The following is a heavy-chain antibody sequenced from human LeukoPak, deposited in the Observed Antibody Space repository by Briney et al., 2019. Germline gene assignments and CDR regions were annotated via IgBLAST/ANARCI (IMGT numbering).Heavy chain of an antibody. CDR2: ISAYNGNT. J-gene: IGHJ6*02. D-gene: IGHD3-22*01. Sequence: ASVKVSCKASGYTFTSYGISWVRQAPGQGLEWMGWISAYNGNTNYAQKLQGRVTMTTDTSTSTAYMELRSLRSDDTAVYYCAADPNYDSSGYYYYYYYGMDVWGQGTTVTVSS. CDR1: GYTFTSYG. CDR3: AADPNYDSSGYYYYYYYGMDV. V-gene: IGHV1-18*01.